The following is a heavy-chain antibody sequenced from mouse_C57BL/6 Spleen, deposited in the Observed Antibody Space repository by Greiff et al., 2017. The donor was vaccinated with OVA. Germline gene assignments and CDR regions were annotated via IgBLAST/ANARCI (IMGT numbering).Heavy chain of an antibody. CDR2: INPNNGGT. CDR3: ALYSNDY. Sequence: VQLQQSGPELVKPGASVKISCKASGYTFTDYYMNWVKQSHGKSLEWIGDINPNNGGTSYNQKFKGKATLTVDKSSSTAYMELRSLTSEDSAVYYCALYSNDYWGQGTTLTVSS. V-gene: IGHV1-26*01. J-gene: IGHJ2*01. CDR1: GYTFTDYY. D-gene: IGHD2-5*01.